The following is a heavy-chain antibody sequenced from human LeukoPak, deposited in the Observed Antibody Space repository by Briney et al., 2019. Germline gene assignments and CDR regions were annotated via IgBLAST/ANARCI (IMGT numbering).Heavy chain of an antibody. CDR3: AKASTGYGNYDY. CDR2: ISTSGGNI. CDR1: GFTFSSYA. V-gene: IGHV3-23*01. J-gene: IGHJ4*02. D-gene: IGHD5-12*01. Sequence: GGSLRLSCAASGFTFSSYAMSWVRQAPGKGLEWVSAISTSGGNIYYADSVKGRFTISRDNSKNTLCLQMNSLRAEDTALYYCAKASTGYGNYDYWGQGTLVTVSS.